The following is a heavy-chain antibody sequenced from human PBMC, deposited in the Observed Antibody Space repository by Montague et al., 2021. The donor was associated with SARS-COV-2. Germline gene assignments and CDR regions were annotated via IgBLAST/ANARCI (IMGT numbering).Heavy chain of an antibody. CDR3: ARHLAVSGPAVVSDY. V-gene: IGHV4-39*01. CDR1: GDSISSGYFY. CDR2: IHYSGIT. D-gene: IGHD2-2*01. Sequence: SETLSLTCTVSGDSISSGYFYWGWIRQPPGKGLEWVGTIHYSGITYYNPSLKSRVTIPVDTSRNQFSLKLSSVTAADTAMYYCARHLAVSGPAVVSDYWGQGTLVTVSS. J-gene: IGHJ4*02.